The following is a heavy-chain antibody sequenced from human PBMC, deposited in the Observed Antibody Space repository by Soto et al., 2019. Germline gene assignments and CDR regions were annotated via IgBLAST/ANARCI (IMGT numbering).Heavy chain of an antibody. CDR2: ISAPNGNT. J-gene: IGHJ4*02. D-gene: IGHD1-1*01. CDR3: ARGRYGDY. CDR1: GYTFTSYG. Sequence: QVHLVQSGAEVKKPGASVKVSCKASGYTFTSYGITWVRQAPGQGLEWRGWISAPNGNTDYAQKLQGRVIVTRDTSTSTAYMELRSLRSDDPAVYYCARGRYGDYWGQGALVTVSS. V-gene: IGHV1-18*01.